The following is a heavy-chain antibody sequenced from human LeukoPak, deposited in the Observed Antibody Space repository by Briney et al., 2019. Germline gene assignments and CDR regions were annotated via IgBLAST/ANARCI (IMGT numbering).Heavy chain of an antibody. CDR2: IYHSGST. D-gene: IGHD1-1*01. V-gene: IGHV4-38-2*01. CDR1: GYSISSGYY. J-gene: IGHJ5*02. CDR3: ARVLETNWFDP. Sequence: SETLSLTCAVSGYSISSGYYWGWIRQPPGKGLEWIGSIYHSGSTYYNPSLKSRATISVDTSKNQFSLKLSSVTAADTAVYYCARVLETNWFDPWGQGTLVTVSS.